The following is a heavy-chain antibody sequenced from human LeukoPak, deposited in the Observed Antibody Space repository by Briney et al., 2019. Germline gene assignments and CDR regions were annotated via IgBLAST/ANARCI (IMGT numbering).Heavy chain of an antibody. V-gene: IGHV4-34*01. Sequence: SETLSLTCAVYGGSFSGYYWSWIRQPPGKGLEWIGEINQSGSTNYNPSLKSRVTISVDTSKNQFSLKLSSVTAADTAVYYCARLPGNYGFGYWGQGTLVTVSS. CDR1: GGSFSGYY. J-gene: IGHJ4*02. D-gene: IGHD1-7*01. CDR2: INQSGST. CDR3: ARLPGNYGFGY.